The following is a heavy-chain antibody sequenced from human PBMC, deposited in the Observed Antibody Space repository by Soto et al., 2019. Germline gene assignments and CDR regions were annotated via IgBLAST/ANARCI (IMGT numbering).Heavy chain of an antibody. CDR3: ARWWSGSRQGFDP. Sequence: QVQLQESGPGLVKPSQTLSLTCTVSGGSISSGDYYWSWIRQHPGKGLEWIGYIYYSGSTYYNPSLKSRVXISVDTPNNQFSLKLSSVTAADTAVYYCARWWSGSRQGFDPWGQGTLVTVSS. CDR2: IYYSGST. J-gene: IGHJ5*02. V-gene: IGHV4-31*03. CDR1: GGSISSGDYY. D-gene: IGHD3-3*01.